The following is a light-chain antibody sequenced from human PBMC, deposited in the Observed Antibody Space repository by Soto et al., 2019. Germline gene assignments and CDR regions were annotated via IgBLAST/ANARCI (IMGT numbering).Light chain of an antibody. J-gene: IGLJ1*01. CDR3: QVWDSSSDHYV. Sequence: SYALAQPHSLSVAPGQTARVTCGGNNTGSNRVHWYQQKPGQAPVLVVYDDSDRPSGIPERFSGSNSGNTATLIISRVEAGDEADYYCQVWDSSSDHYVFGTGTKVTVL. CDR2: DDS. CDR1: NTGSNR. V-gene: IGLV3-21*02.